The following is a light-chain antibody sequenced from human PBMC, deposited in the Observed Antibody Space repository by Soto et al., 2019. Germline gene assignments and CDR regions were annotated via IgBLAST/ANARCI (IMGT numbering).Light chain of an antibody. J-gene: IGKJ2*01. CDR3: QQGYSTPPS. V-gene: IGKV1-39*01. Sequence: DIQMTQSPSALSPSVGDRVTITCRASQSISSYLNWYQQKPGKAPKLLIYAASSLQSGVPSRFSGCGSGTDFTLTISSLQPEDFATYYCQQGYSTPPSFGQGTKLEIK. CDR2: AAS. CDR1: QSISSY.